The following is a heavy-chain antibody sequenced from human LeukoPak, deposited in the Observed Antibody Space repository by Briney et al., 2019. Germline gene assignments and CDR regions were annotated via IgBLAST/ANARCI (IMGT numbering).Heavy chain of an antibody. CDR2: INHSGST. CDR3: ARRRGYSSSWYGNWFDP. V-gene: IGHV4-34*01. D-gene: IGHD6-13*01. J-gene: IGHJ5*02. Sequence: PSETLSLTCAVYGGSFSGYYWSWIRQPPGKGLEWIGEINHSGSTNYNPSLKSRVTISVDTSKNQFSLKLSSVTAADTAVYYCARRRGYSSSWYGNWFDPWGQGTLVTVSS. CDR1: GGSFSGYY.